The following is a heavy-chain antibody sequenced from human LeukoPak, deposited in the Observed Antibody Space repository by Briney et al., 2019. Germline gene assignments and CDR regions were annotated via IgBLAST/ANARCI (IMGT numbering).Heavy chain of an antibody. D-gene: IGHD3-9*01. V-gene: IGHV1-46*01. CDR2: INPSGGST. J-gene: IGHJ3*02. Sequence: ASVKVSCKASGYTFTSYYMYWARQAPGQGLEWMGMINPSGGSTSYAQKFQGRVTMTRDTSTSTVYMELSSLRSEDTAVYYCARDQALRYFDWFGLSDAFDIWGQGTMVTVSS. CDR3: ARDQALRYFDWFGLSDAFDI. CDR1: GYTFTSYY.